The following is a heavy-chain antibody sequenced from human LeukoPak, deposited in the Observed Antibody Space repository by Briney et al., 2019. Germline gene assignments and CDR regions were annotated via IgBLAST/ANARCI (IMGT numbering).Heavy chain of an antibody. D-gene: IGHD2-2*01. CDR1: GGSFSGYY. J-gene: IGHJ5*02. CDR2: IYYSGST. Sequence: PSETLSLTCAVYGGSFSGYYWSWIRQPPGKGLEWIGYIYYSGSTYYNPSLKSRVTISVDTSKNQFSLKLSSVTVADTAVYYCARDGRHCSSTSCSLYNWFDPWGQGTLVTVSS. V-gene: IGHV4-30-4*08. CDR3: ARDGRHCSSTSCSLYNWFDP.